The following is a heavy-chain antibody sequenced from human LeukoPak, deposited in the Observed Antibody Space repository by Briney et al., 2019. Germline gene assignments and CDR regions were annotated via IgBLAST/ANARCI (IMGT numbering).Heavy chain of an antibody. D-gene: IGHD6-19*01. J-gene: IGHJ4*02. CDR2: IIPILGIA. CDR3: ARGHSSGWYDQYYFDH. V-gene: IGHV1-69*04. Sequence: SVKVSCKASGGTFSSYAISWVRQAPGQGLEWMGRIIPILGIANYAQKFQGRVTITADKSTSTAYMELSSLRSEDTAVYYCARGHSSGWYDQYYFDHWGQGTPVTVSS. CDR1: GGTFSSYA.